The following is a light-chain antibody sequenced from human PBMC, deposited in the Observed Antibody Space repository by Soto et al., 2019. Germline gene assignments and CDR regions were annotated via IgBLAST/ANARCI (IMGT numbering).Light chain of an antibody. V-gene: IGLV2-14*01. Sequence: QSALTQPASVSGSPGQSITISCTGTSSDVGAYKYVSWYQQHPGKAPKLMIYDVSDRPSGVSNRFSGSKSGNTASLTISGHQADDEADYYCSSYTSSFSYVFGTGTKLTVL. CDR1: SSDVGAYKY. CDR3: SSYTSSFSYV. CDR2: DVS. J-gene: IGLJ1*01.